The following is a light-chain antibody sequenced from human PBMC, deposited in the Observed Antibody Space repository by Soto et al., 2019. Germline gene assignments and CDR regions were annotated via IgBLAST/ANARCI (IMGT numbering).Light chain of an antibody. V-gene: IGKV3-20*01. Sequence: EIVLTQSPNTLSLSPGERATLSCRASQSVGSDYLVWYQQKPGQAPRLLIYGASSRATGIPDRFSGSGSGTDFTLTISRLEPEDFAVYYCQQYYSFPYTFGQGTKLEIK. CDR1: QSVGSDY. J-gene: IGKJ2*01. CDR3: QQYYSFPYT. CDR2: GAS.